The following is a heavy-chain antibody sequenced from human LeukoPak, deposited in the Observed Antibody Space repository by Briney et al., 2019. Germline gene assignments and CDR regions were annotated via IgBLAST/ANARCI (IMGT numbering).Heavy chain of an antibody. CDR2: IYYSGST. D-gene: IGHD3-10*01. CDR1: GGSISSSSYY. V-gene: IGHV4-39*07. J-gene: IGHJ4*02. CDR3: ATYDGSGSSGFDY. Sequence: SETLSLTCTVSGGSISSSSYYWGWIRQPPGKGLEWIGSIYYSGSTYYNPSLKSRVIISVDTSKNQFSLKLSSVTAADTAVYYCATYDGSGSSGFDYWGQGTLVTVSS.